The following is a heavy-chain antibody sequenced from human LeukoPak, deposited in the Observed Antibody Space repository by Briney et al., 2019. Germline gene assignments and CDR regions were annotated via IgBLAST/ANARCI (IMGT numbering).Heavy chain of an antibody. J-gene: IGHJ4*02. CDR3: AKGHFIGNSEFLDN. D-gene: IGHD4-23*01. CDR2: IYNDGGLP. Sequence: PGRSLSLSCTASGFSFSSYGMYWVRQAPGKGLEWVALIYNDGGLPNYLDSVRGRFTISRDNSKNTLYLQMNSLRVEDTAVYYCAKGHFIGNSEFLDNWGQGTLVPVSP. V-gene: IGHV3-33*06. CDR1: GFSFSSYG.